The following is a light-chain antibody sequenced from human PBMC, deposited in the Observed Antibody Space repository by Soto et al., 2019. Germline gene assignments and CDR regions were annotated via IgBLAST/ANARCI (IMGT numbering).Light chain of an antibody. CDR1: QSISSY. CDR2: DAS. J-gene: IGKJ1*01. CDR3: QQSYTTPPWT. Sequence: DIQMTQSASSLSASVGDRVTITCRASQSISSYLNWYQQKPGKAPKVLIYDASSLQSGVPSRFSGSGSGTDFTLTISSLQPEDFATYYCQQSYTTPPWTFGQGTKVDIK. V-gene: IGKV1-39*01.